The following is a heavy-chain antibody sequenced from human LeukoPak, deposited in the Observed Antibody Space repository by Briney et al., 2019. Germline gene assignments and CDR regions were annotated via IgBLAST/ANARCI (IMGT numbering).Heavy chain of an antibody. J-gene: IGHJ4*02. Sequence: SESLSLTCTVSGDSMNNFYWTCIRQSAGKGLEWIGRVHLSGSTNYSPSLRSRAAISLDRSRNQFSLKLTSVTAADTAVYYCARDDSARDDSGAYHYWGQGTLVTVSS. CDR3: ARDDSARDDSGAYHY. CDR1: GDSMNNFY. CDR2: VHLSGST. V-gene: IGHV4-4*07. D-gene: IGHD1-26*01.